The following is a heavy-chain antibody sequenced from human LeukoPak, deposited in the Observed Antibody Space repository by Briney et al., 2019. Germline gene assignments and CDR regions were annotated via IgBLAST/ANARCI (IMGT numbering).Heavy chain of an antibody. CDR1: GFTFSTNW. J-gene: IGHJ4*02. CDR3: ARAPYGENY. D-gene: IGHD4-17*01. Sequence: PGGSLRLSCAASGFTFSTNWLIWVGQPQGKGLEWVANIKEDGSEKYYVDSVKGRFTISRDNAKNSLYLQMNSLRVEDTAVYYCARAPYGENYWGQGTLVTVSS. CDR2: IKEDGSEK. V-gene: IGHV3-7*01.